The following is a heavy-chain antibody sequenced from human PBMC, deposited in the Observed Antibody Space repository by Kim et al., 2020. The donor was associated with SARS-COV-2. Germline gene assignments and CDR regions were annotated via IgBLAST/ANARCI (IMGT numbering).Heavy chain of an antibody. D-gene: IGHD2-15*01. Sequence: GSLRLSCAASGFTFSSYAMSWVRQAPGKGLEWVSAISGSGGSTYYADSVKGRFTISRDNSKNTLYLQMNSLRAEDTAVYYCAKVIGGNHGFDYWGQGTLVTVSS. CDR1: GFTFSSYA. CDR2: ISGSGGST. V-gene: IGHV3-23*01. J-gene: IGHJ4*02. CDR3: AKVIGGNHGFDY.